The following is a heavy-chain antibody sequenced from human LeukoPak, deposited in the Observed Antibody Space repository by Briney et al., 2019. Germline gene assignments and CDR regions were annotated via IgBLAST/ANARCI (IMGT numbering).Heavy chain of an antibody. Sequence: SETLSLTCTVSSASINSSPYFWAWIRQSPGKGLEWIGTLYYSGKTYYNPSLKSRVTISIDTSKNQFSLKLSSVTAADTAVYYCAGEYCSGGSCYYWDSYGYGYWGQGTLVTVSS. V-gene: IGHV4-39*01. CDR2: LYYSGKT. CDR3: AGEYCSGGSCYYWDSYGYGY. D-gene: IGHD2-15*01. J-gene: IGHJ4*02. CDR1: SASINSSPYF.